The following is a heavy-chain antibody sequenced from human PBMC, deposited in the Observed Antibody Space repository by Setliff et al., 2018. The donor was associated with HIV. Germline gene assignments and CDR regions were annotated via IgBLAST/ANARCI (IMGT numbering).Heavy chain of an antibody. Sequence: SVKVSCKASGDTFSNYAINWVRQAPGQGLEWMGGIIPIFGTANYAQKFQGRVTITADKSTSTAYMELSSLRSEDTAVYYCAREPIDSSAAGADYWGQGTLVTVSS. D-gene: IGHD6-13*01. J-gene: IGHJ4*02. CDR3: AREPIDSSAAGADY. CDR1: GDTFSNYA. CDR2: IIPIFGTA. V-gene: IGHV1-69*06.